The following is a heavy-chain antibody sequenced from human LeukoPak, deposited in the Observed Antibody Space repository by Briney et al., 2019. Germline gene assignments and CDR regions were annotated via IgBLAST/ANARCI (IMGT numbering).Heavy chain of an antibody. D-gene: IGHD3-9*01. CDR3: ANTPKMTGNDAFDI. CDR2: ISGSGGST. CDR1: GFTYSSYA. V-gene: IGHV3-23*01. Sequence: GGSLRLSCAASGFTYSSYAMSWVRQTPGKGLEWVSAISGSGGSTYYADSVKGRFTISRDNSKNTLYLQMNSLRAEDTAVYYCANTPKMTGNDAFDIWGQGTMVTVSS. J-gene: IGHJ3*02.